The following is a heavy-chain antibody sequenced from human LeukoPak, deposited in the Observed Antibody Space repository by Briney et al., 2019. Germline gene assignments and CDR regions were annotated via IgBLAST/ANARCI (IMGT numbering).Heavy chain of an antibody. CDR2: INYSGST. CDR3: ARGSGSTYYYYYYYMDV. CDR1: GGSISSGDYY. J-gene: IGHJ6*03. V-gene: IGHV4-30-4*08. Sequence: SQTLSLTCTVSGGSISSGDYYWSWIRQPPGKGLEWIGYINYSGSTYYNPSLKSRVTISVDTSKNQFSLKLSSVTAADTAVYYCARGSGSTYYYYYYYMDVWGKGTTVTVSS. D-gene: IGHD1-26*01.